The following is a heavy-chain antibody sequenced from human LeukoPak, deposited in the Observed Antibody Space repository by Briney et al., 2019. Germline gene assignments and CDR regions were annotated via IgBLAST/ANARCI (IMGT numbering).Heavy chain of an antibody. CDR3: ARSNNDGDYLGVGFDY. V-gene: IGHV7-4-1*02. Sequence: ASVKVSCKSSGYTFNNYAMNWVRQAPGQGLEWMGWINTNTGNPTYAQGFTGRFVFSSDTSVRTAYPQISSLEAEDTAVYYCARSNNDGDYLGVGFDYWGQGTLVTVSS. D-gene: IGHD4-17*01. CDR2: INTNTGNP. CDR1: GYTFNNYA. J-gene: IGHJ4*02.